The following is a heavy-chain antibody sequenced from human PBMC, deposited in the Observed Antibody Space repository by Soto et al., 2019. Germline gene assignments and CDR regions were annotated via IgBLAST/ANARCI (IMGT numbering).Heavy chain of an antibody. V-gene: IGHV3-23*01. CDR2: CGTGGVT. CDR1: GFTFSSYA. J-gene: IGHJ4*02. Sequence: EVQLLESGGGLIQPGGSLRLSCAASGFTFSSYALSWVRQAPGKGLEWVSACGTGGVTYYAASVSGRFTISRDNFKDTVHLQMNSLRAEDTAIYYCARESSGRNFDFDYWGQGTLVTVSS. D-gene: IGHD1-7*01. CDR3: ARESSGRNFDFDY.